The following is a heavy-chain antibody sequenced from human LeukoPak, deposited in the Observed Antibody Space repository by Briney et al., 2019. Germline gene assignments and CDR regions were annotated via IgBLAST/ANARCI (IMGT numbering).Heavy chain of an antibody. CDR3: ARGGDTGSYSKF. D-gene: IGHD1-26*01. CDR1: GFTFSNYE. J-gene: IGHJ4*02. CDR2: IKSSGTTV. Sequence: GESLRLSCAASGFTFSNYEMNWVRRAPGKGLEWISYIKSSGTTVYYADSVKGRFTFSRDNAKNSLYLQMNSLRAEDTAVYYCARGGDTGSYSKFWGQGTLVTVSS. V-gene: IGHV3-48*03.